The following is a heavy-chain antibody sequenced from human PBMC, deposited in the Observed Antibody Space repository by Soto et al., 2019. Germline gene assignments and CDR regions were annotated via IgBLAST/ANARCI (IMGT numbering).Heavy chain of an antibody. Sequence: PGGSLRLSCAASGFTVSNYHMNWVRRAPGKGLEWVSVIYTAGSADFADSVKGRFSISRDDSKNTLYLQMSSLRAEDTAVYYCARVNSSSYHYFNYWGQGTLVTVSS. D-gene: IGHD6-13*01. J-gene: IGHJ4*02. CDR3: ARVNSSSYHYFNY. V-gene: IGHV3-66*01. CDR1: GFTVSNYH. CDR2: IYTAGSA.